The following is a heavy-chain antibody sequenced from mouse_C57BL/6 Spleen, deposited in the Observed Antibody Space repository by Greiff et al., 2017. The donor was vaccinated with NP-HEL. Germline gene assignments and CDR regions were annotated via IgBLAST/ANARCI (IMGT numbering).Heavy chain of an antibody. CDR3: AREGDGNFLYFDY. V-gene: IGHV1-50*01. D-gene: IGHD2-1*01. CDR1: GYTFTSYW. J-gene: IGHJ2*01. CDR2: IDPSDSYT. Sequence: QVQLQQPGAELVKPGASVKLSCKASGYTFTSYWMQWVKQRPGQGLEWIGEIDPSDSYTNYNQKFKGKATLTVDTSSSTAYMQLSSLTSEDSAVYYCAREGDGNFLYFDYWGQGTTLTVSS.